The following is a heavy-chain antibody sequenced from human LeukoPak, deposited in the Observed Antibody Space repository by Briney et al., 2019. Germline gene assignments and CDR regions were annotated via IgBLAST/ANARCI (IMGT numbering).Heavy chain of an antibody. J-gene: IGHJ4*02. CDR1: GFTFNRYG. CDR2: ISGSGGTT. V-gene: IGHV3-23*01. D-gene: IGHD3-22*01. CDR3: ARDRFYYDSSGYYLDY. Sequence: GGSLRLSCAASGFTFNRYGMSWVRQAPGKGLEWVSAISGSGGTTYYADSVKGRFTISRDNAKNSLYLQMNSLRAEDTAVYYCARDRFYYDSSGYYLDYWGQGTLVTVSS.